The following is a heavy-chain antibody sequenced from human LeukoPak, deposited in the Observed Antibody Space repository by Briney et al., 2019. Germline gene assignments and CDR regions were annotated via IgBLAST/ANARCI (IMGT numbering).Heavy chain of an antibody. CDR3: AKNTWKSSDSGRGRMDV. CDR2: IGVGGRPT. J-gene: IGHJ6*02. CDR1: GFSFSHYS. V-gene: IGHV3-48*01. Sequence: GGSLRLSCAASGFSFSHYSMTWARQASGKGLEWISYIGVGGRPTNFADSVKARFTISRDDAQNSLYLQMNSLRAEDTAVYYCAKNTWKSSDSGRGRMDVWGQGTTVTVSS. D-gene: IGHD3-10*01.